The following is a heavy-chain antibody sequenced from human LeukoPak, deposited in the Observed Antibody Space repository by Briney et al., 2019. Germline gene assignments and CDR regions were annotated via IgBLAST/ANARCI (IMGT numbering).Heavy chain of an antibody. V-gene: IGHV4-4*07. D-gene: IGHD2-2*01. CDR2: IYSGRNS. J-gene: IGHJ4*02. CDR1: GDSISFYY. Sequence: SETLSLTCTVSGDSISFYYWHWIRQPAGKGLEWIGRIYSGRNSNYNPSLKSRVTILVDTSKNQLSLKLSFVTAADTAVYYCARGVTRYVTFDYWGQGTLVTVSS. CDR3: ARGVTRYVTFDY.